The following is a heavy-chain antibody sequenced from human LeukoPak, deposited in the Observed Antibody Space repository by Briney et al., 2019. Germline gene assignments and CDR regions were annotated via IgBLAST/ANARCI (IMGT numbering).Heavy chain of an antibody. V-gene: IGHV3-23*01. D-gene: IGHD3-10*01. CDR3: VTMVRGVLNFDY. Sequence: GGSLRLSCAASGFTFSSYAMSWVRQAPGKGLEWVPAISGSGGSTYYADSVKGRFTISRDNSKNTLYLQMNSLRAEDTAVYYCVTMVRGVLNFDYWGQGTLVTVSS. CDR1: GFTFSSYA. CDR2: ISGSGGST. J-gene: IGHJ4*02.